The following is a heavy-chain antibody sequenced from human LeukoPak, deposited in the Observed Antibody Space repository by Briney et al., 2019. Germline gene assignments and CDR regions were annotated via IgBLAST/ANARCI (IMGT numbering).Heavy chain of an antibody. CDR1: GYSISSGYY. Sequence: SETLSLTCAVSGYSISSGYYWGWIRQPPGEGLEGIGGIYHSGSTYYNPSLKSRFNISVDTSKNQFSLKLSSVPAADTAVYYCARLTGGDGYKYYYYMDVWGKGTTVTVSS. CDR2: IYHSGST. J-gene: IGHJ6*03. D-gene: IGHD5-24*01. CDR3: ARLTGGDGYKYYYYMDV. V-gene: IGHV4-38-2*01.